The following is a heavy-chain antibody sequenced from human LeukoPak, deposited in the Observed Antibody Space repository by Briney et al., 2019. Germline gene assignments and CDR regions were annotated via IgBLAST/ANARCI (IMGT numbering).Heavy chain of an antibody. V-gene: IGHV1-8*03. CDR3: ARVSTILDAFDI. CDR1: GYTFTSYD. CDR2: MNPNSGNT. D-gene: IGHD3-9*01. J-gene: IGHJ3*02. Sequence: ASVKVSCKASGYTFTSYDINWVRQATGQGLEWMGWMNPNSGNTGYAQKFQGRVTITRNTSISTAYMELRSLRSDDTAVYYCARVSTILDAFDIWGQGTMVTVSS.